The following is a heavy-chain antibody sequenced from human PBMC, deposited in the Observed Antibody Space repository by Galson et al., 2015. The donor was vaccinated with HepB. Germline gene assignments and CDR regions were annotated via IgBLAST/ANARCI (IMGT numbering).Heavy chain of an antibody. J-gene: IGHJ4*02. D-gene: IGHD3-10*01. CDR2: ISSYNGNT. V-gene: IGHV1-18*01. Sequence: SVKVSCKASGYTFINYGISWVRQAPGQGLEWMGWISSYNGNTKFAENFQDRVTMTTDASTSTAYMELRSLRSDDTAIYYCLREYFGELPYFDYWGQGSLVTVSS. CDR1: GYTFINYG. CDR3: LREYFGELPYFDY.